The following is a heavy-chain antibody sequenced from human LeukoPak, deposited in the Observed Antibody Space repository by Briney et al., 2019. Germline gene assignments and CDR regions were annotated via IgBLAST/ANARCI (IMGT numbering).Heavy chain of an antibody. CDR1: GFTFSSNY. D-gene: IGHD1-1*01. Sequence: PAGGSLRLSCAASGFTFSSNYMSWVRQAPGKGLEWVSVIYSGGSTYYADSVKGRFTISRDNSKNTLYLQMNSLRAEDTAVYYCAREGGTGAFDIWGQGTMVTVSS. V-gene: IGHV3-66*02. J-gene: IGHJ3*02. CDR2: IYSGGST. CDR3: AREGGTGAFDI.